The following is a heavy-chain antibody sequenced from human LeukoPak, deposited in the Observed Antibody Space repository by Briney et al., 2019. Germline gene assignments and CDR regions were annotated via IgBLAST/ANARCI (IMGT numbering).Heavy chain of an antibody. V-gene: IGHV1-24*01. D-gene: IGHD6-6*01. CDR2: FDPEDGET. CDR1: GYTLTELS. Sequence: GASVKVSCKVSGYTLTELSMHWVRQAPGKGLEWMGGFDPEDGETIYAQKFQGRVTMTEDTSTDTVYMELSSLRSEDTAVYYCARGLSSSASYYFDYWGQGTLVTVSS. J-gene: IGHJ4*02. CDR3: ARGLSSSASYYFDY.